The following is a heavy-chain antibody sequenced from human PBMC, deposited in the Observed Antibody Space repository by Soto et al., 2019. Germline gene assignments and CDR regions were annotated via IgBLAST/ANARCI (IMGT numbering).Heavy chain of an antibody. CDR1: GDSISSSY. J-gene: IGHJ4*02. CDR2: IHSTGNS. Sequence: SETLSLTCSVSGDSISSSYWSWIRQAAEKRPEWIGRIHSTGNSHYNPSLKSRVTISVDTSKNQFSLKLSSVTAADTAVYYCARGLRSRSVYCTNGVCYGPFDYWGQGTLVTVSS. V-gene: IGHV4-4*07. CDR3: ARGLRSRSVYCTNGVCYGPFDY. D-gene: IGHD2-8*01.